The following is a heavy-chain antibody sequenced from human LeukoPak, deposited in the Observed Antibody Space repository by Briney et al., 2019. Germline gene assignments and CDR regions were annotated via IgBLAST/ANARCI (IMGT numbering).Heavy chain of an antibody. CDR1: GFTFDDYG. CDR2: INWNGGST. V-gene: IGHV3-20*04. CDR3: AREMGGYCTNGVCYRGDAFDI. J-gene: IGHJ3*02. D-gene: IGHD2-8*01. Sequence: GGSLRLSCAASGFTFDDYGMSWVRQAPGKGLEWVSGINWNGGSTGYADSVKGRFTISRDNAKNSLYLQMNSLRAEDTALYYCAREMGGYCTNGVCYRGDAFDIWGQGTMVTVSS.